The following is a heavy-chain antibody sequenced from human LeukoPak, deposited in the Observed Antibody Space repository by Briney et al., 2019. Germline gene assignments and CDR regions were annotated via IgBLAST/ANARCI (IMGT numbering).Heavy chain of an antibody. CDR3: ARETSVAPLDP. J-gene: IGHJ5*02. CDR1: GFTFSSYD. D-gene: IGHD3-3*01. CDR2: IGTAGDT. V-gene: IGHV3-13*01. Sequence: GGSLRLSCAASGFTFSSYDMHWVRRATGKGLEWVSAIGTAGDTYYPGSVKGRFTISRDNAKNSLYLQMNSLRAEDTAVYYCARETSVAPLDPWGQGTLVTVSS.